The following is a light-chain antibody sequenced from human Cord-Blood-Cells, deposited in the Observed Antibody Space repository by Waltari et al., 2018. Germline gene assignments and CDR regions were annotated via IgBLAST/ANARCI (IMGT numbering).Light chain of an antibody. Sequence: QSALTQPDSVSGSPGQSITISCTGTSSDVGRYNLVSWYQQHPGKAPKLMIYEGSKRPSGVSNRFSGSKSGNTASLTISGLQAEDEADYYCCSYAGSSTFGFGGGTKLTVL. CDR3: CSYAGSSTFG. J-gene: IGLJ2*01. CDR1: SSDVGRYNL. CDR2: EGS. V-gene: IGLV2-23*03.